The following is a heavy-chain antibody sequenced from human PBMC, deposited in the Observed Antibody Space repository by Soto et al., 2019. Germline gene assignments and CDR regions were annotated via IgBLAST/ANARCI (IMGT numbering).Heavy chain of an antibody. CDR2: ISGSGGST. J-gene: IGHJ4*02. CDR1: GFTFSSYA. V-gene: IGHV3-23*01. D-gene: IGHD2-21*02. CDR3: AKHAIVVVTAMMPYYFDY. Sequence: GGSLRLSCAASGFTFSSYAMSWVRQAPGKGLEWVSAISGSGGSTYYADSVKGRFTIPRDNSKNTLYLQMNSLRAEDTAVYYCAKHAIVVVTAMMPYYFDYWGQGTLVTVSS.